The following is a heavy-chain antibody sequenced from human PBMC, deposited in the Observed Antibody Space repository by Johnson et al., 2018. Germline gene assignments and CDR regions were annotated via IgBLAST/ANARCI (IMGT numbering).Heavy chain of an antibody. J-gene: IGHJ1*01. CDR2: NYHSGST. V-gene: IGHV4-59*01. CDR3: ARYVSSSGYVHH. D-gene: IGHD3-22*01. CDR1: GGSISGYY. Sequence: VQLLESCPGLVKPSETLSLTCTVSGGSISGYYWSWIRQPPGKRLEWLGYNYHSGSTKYNPSLNSRVTMSVDASKNQCSLQLNSVTAADTAVYYCARYVSSSGYVHHWGQGTLVTVSS.